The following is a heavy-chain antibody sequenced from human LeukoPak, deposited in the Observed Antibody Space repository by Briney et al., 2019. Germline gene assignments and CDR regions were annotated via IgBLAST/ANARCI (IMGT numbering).Heavy chain of an antibody. Sequence: PSETLSLTCTVSGDSIRTYSWGWIRQSPGKGLEWIGYIDYTGSTNYNPSLKSRVTISVDTSKNHYSLKLTSVTAADTAVYYCAKGGGGRPFDDWGQGTLVTVSS. V-gene: IGHV4-59*08. CDR1: GDSIRTYS. D-gene: IGHD2-15*01. J-gene: IGHJ4*02. CDR3: AKGGGGRPFDD. CDR2: IDYTGST.